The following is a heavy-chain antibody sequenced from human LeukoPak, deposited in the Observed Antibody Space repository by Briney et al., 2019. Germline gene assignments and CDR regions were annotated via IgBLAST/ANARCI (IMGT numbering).Heavy chain of an antibody. CDR3: ARLRVSGSYLYYFDY. Sequence: PAETLSLTCTGSNGSISSYHWSWVRQPPGKGLAWIGYILTSGSTNYNPSLKRRLTISVDTSKNRFTLKLSSVTAADTAVYYCARLRVSGSYLYYFDYWGQGTLVTVSS. V-gene: IGHV4-4*09. J-gene: IGHJ4*02. CDR1: NGSISSYH. D-gene: IGHD3-10*01. CDR2: ILTSGST.